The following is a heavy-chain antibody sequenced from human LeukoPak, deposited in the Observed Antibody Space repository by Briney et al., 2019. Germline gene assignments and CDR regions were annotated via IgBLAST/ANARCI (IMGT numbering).Heavy chain of an antibody. CDR2: VYPEDGET. V-gene: IGHV1-69-2*01. CDR1: GYTFTDYY. Sequence: ASVKVSCKVSGYTFTDYYMHWVPQAPGKGLEWMGLVYPEDGETIYAEKFQGRVTITADTSTDTAYMELSSLRSEDTAVYYCATTLLTSRGTSDAFDIWGQGTMVTVSS. J-gene: IGHJ3*02. CDR3: ATTLLTSRGTSDAFDI. D-gene: IGHD1-1*01.